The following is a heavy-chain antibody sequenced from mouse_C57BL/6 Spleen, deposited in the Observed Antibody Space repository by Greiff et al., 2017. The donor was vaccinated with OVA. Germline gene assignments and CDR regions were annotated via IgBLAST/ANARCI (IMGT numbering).Heavy chain of an antibody. CDR2: IYPRDGST. J-gene: IGHJ2*01. D-gene: IGHD1-1*01. V-gene: IGHV1-85*01. CDR1: GYTFTSYD. Sequence: QVQLKQSGPELVKPGASVKLSCKASGYTFTSYDINWVKQRPGQGLEWIGWIYPRDGSTKYNEKFKGKATLTVDTSSSTAYMGLHSLTSEDSAVYFCAREGYYGSSPYYFDYWGQGTTLTVSS. CDR3: AREGYYGSSPYYFDY.